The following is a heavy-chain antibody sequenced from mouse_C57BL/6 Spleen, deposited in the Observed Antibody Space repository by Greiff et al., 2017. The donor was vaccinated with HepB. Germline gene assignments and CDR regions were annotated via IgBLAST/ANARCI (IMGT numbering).Heavy chain of an antibody. CDR3: ARSGNDYDGVDY. CDR2: IYPGDGDT. D-gene: IGHD2-4*01. CDR1: GYAFSSSW. J-gene: IGHJ2*01. Sequence: VQLQQSGPELVKPGASVKISCKASGYAFSSSWMNWVKQRPGKGLEWIGRIYPGDGDTNYNGKFKGKATLTADKSSSTAYMQLSSLTSEDSAVYFCARSGNDYDGVDYWGQGTTLTVSS. V-gene: IGHV1-82*01.